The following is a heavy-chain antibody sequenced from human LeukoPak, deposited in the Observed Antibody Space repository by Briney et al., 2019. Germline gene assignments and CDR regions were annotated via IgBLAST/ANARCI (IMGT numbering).Heavy chain of an antibody. CDR2: IYYSGST. V-gene: IGHV4-31*03. D-gene: IGHD4-17*01. CDR1: GGSISNGGYY. J-gene: IGHJ6*03. Sequence: PSETLSLTCTVSGGSISNGGYYWSWIRQHPGKGLEWIGYIYYSGSTYYNPSLNSRVTISEDTSENQFSLKLSSVTAADTAVYYCARVDGDYGDYYYYMDVWGKGTTVTVSS. CDR3: ARVDGDYGDYYYYMDV.